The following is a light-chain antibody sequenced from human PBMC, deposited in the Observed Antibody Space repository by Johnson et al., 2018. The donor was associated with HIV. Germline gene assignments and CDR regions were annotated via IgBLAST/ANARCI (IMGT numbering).Light chain of an antibody. Sequence: HSVLTQPPSVSAAPGQKVTISCSGSSSNIGNNYVSWYQQLPGTVPKLLIYENTKRPSGIPDRFSGSKSGPSATLGITGLQTGDEADYYCGTWDTSLSAGGVFGSGTKVTVL. CDR3: GTWDTSLSAGGV. CDR1: SSNIGNNY. V-gene: IGLV1-51*02. CDR2: ENT. J-gene: IGLJ1*01.